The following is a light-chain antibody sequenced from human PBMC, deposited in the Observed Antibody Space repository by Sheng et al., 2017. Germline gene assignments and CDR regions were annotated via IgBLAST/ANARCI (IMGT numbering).Light chain of an antibody. J-gene: IGLJ2*01. CDR2: DDT. CDR1: NIGSKS. CDR3: QVWDRTSDHVI. Sequence: SYVLTQPPSVSVAPGQTARITCGGSNIGSKSVHWYQQKPGQAPVLVVHDDTDRPSGIPERISGSNSENTATLTISRVEAGDEADYYCQVWDRTSDHVIFGGGTGLTVL. V-gene: IGLV3-21*02.